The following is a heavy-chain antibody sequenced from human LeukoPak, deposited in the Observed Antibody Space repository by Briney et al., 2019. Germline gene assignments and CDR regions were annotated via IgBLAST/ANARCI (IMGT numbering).Heavy chain of an antibody. Sequence: ASVKVSCKASGGTFSSYAISWVRQAPGQGLEWMGIINPSGGSTSYAQKFQGRVTMTRDTSTSTVYMELSSLRSEDTAVYYCARNLIEYSSSSGVDYWGQGTLVTVSS. D-gene: IGHD6-6*01. CDR1: GGTFSSYA. CDR2: INPSGGST. V-gene: IGHV1-46*01. J-gene: IGHJ4*02. CDR3: ARNLIEYSSSSGVDY.